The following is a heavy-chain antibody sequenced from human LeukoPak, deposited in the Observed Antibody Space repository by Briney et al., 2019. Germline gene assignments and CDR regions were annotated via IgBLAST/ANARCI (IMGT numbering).Heavy chain of an antibody. Sequence: GASVKVSCKASGYTFTGYYMHWVRQAPGQGLEWMGRINPNSGGTNYAQKFQGRVTMTRDTCISTAYMELSRLRSDDTAVYYCARDRKGITMVRGVIHNWFDPWGQGTLVTVSS. D-gene: IGHD3-10*01. V-gene: IGHV1-2*06. J-gene: IGHJ5*02. CDR2: INPNSGGT. CDR1: GYTFTGYY. CDR3: ARDRKGITMVRGVIHNWFDP.